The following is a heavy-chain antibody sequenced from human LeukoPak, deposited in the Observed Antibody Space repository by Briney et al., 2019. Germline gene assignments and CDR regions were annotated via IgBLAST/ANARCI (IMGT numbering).Heavy chain of an antibody. Sequence: SGGSLRLSCAASGFTFSSYAMHWVRRAPGKGLEWVAVISYDGSNKYYADSVKGRFTISRDNSKNTLYLQMNSLRAEDTAVYYCARDFEETLTVGSGSLNYWGQGTLVTVSS. V-gene: IGHV3-30-3*01. CDR1: GFTFSSYA. D-gene: IGHD3-10*01. J-gene: IGHJ4*02. CDR3: ARDFEETLTVGSGSLNY. CDR2: ISYDGSNK.